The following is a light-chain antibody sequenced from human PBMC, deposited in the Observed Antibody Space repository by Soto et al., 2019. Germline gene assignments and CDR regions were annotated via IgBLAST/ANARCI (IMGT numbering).Light chain of an antibody. CDR1: QGISSY. CDR2: AAS. V-gene: IGKV1-9*01. Sequence: DIQLTQSPSFLSASVGDRVTITSRASQGISSYLAWYQQKPGKAPKLLIYAASTLQSGVPSRFSGSGSGTEFTLTISSLQPEDFATYYCQQLNSYPLTFGGGTKVDIK. J-gene: IGKJ4*01. CDR3: QQLNSYPLT.